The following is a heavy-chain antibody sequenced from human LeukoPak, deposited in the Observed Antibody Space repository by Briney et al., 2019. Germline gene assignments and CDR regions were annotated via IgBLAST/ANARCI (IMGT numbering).Heavy chain of an antibody. CDR2: INPNSGGT. V-gene: IGHV1-2*02. CDR3: ARESYYYDSSGYGYGDY. J-gene: IGHJ4*02. D-gene: IGHD3-22*01. CDR1: GYTFTGYY. Sequence: ASVKVSCKASGYTFTGYYMHWVRQAPGQGLEWMGWINPNSGGTNYAQKFQGRVTMTRDTSISTAYMELSRLRSDDTAVYYCARESYYYDSSGYGYGDYWGQGTLVTVSS.